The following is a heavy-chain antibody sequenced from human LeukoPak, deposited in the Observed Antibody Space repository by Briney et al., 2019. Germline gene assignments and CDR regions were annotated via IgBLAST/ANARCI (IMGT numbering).Heavy chain of an antibody. Sequence: ASVKVSCKASGYTFTSYGISWVRQAPGQGLEWMGWISAYNGSTNYAQKLQGRVTMTTDTSTSTAYMELRSLRSDDTAVYYCARDAQVPTYDFWSGYRTTNYYYGMDVWGQGTTVTVSS. CDR3: ARDAQVPTYDFWSGYRTTNYYYGMDV. J-gene: IGHJ6*02. D-gene: IGHD3-3*01. CDR2: ISAYNGST. V-gene: IGHV1-18*01. CDR1: GYTFTSYG.